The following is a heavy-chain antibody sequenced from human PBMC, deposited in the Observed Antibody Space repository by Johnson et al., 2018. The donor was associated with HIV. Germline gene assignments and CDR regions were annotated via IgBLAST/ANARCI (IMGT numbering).Heavy chain of an antibody. CDR2: ISSSGSTI. CDR3: VTRDPTHRPGAFDI. Sequence: QVQLVESGGGLVQPGGSLRLSCAASGFTFSDHYMSWIRQAPGKGPDWVSYISSSGSTIYYADSVKGRFTISRDNAKNSLYLQMNSLRAEDTAVYYCVTRDPTHRPGAFDIWGQGTMVTVSS. CDR1: GFTFSDHY. J-gene: IGHJ3*02. D-gene: IGHD1-14*01. V-gene: IGHV3-11*04.